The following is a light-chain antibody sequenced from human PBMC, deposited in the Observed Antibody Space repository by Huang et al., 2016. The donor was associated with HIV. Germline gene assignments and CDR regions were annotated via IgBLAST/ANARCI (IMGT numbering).Light chain of an antibody. CDR1: QTVKHY. J-gene: IGKJ4*01. V-gene: IGKV1-39*01. CDR2: GAT. CDR3: QQTYSVPLA. Sequence: IQMTQSPSSLSAYVGDSVTITCRASQTVKHYLNWYQQKPGRAPKLLIYGATSLQSGVPSRFSGSGSETDFTLTIASLQPEDFVTYYCQQTYSVPLAFGRGTKVEIK.